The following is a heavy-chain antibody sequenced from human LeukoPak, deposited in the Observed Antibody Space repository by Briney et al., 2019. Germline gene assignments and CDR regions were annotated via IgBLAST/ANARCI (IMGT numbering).Heavy chain of an antibody. CDR2: MSYSGTT. D-gene: IGHD6-13*01. CDR3: ARVPGVGSNWYTFDS. J-gene: IGHJ4*02. Sequence: RTSETLSLTCTISGDSISSTSYYWGWIRQPPGKGLEWIASMSYSGTTYYNPSLNSRVTISIDTSKNQVSLKVRSVTAADTAVYYCARVPGVGSNWYTFDSWGQGTLVIASS. V-gene: IGHV4-39*07. CDR1: GDSISSTSYY.